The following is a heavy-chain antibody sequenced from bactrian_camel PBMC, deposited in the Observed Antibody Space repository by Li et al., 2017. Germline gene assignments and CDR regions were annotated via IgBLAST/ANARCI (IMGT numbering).Heavy chain of an antibody. CDR1: GDTYSSTY. D-gene: IGHD4*01. Sequence: HVQLVESGGGSVQAGGSLRLSCAASGDTYSSTYMGWFRQVPGKEREGVAVIRVTRGTTYYDDSVKGRFTISKDNAKNVLYLEMNNLRPEDTAMYYCAADYGITSGLQYLFYSGPWCSTGSPNAWGQGTQVTVS. CDR3: AADYGITSGLQYLFYSGPWCSTGSPNA. J-gene: IGHJ6*01. CDR2: IRVTRGTT. V-gene: IGHV3-3*01.